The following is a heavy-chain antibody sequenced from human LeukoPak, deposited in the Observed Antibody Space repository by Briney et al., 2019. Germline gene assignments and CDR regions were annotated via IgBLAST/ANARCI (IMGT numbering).Heavy chain of an antibody. CDR1: GGSVSSNLNY. Sequence: SETLSLTCTVSGGSVSSNLNYWGWIRQPPGKGLEWIGSIYYSGITYYNPSLKSRLTISVDTSKNQFSLKLSSVTAADTAVYYCARASGSYSLRRFDYWGQGTLVTVSS. J-gene: IGHJ4*02. V-gene: IGHV4-39*07. CDR2: IYYSGIT. CDR3: ARASGSYSLRRFDY. D-gene: IGHD1-26*01.